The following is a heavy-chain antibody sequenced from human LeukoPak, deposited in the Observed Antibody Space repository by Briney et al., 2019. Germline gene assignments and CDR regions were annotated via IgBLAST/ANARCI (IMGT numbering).Heavy chain of an antibody. J-gene: IGHJ4*02. Sequence: ASVKVSCKVSGYTVTELSMHWVRQSPGKGLEWMGGFHPEDGETIHAQKFQGRVTMTEDTSTDTAYMELSSLRSEDTALYYCATNGGGKSGSGNFDYWGQGTLVTASS. CDR1: GYTVTELS. CDR3: ATNGGGKSGSGNFDY. V-gene: IGHV1-24*01. D-gene: IGHD3-16*01. CDR2: FHPEDGET.